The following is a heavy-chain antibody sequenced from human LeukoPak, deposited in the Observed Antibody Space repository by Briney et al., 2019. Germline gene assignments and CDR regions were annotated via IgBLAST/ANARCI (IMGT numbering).Heavy chain of an antibody. CDR3: AREPVYSGYAPGDY. D-gene: IGHD5-12*01. CDR2: IRYDGSNK. Sequence: GGSLRLSCAASGFTFSSYGMHWVRQAPGKGLEWVAFIRYDGSNKYYADSVKGRFTISRDNSKNTLYLQMNSLRAEDTAVYYCAREPVYSGYAPGDYWGQGTLVTVSS. CDR1: GFTFSSYG. V-gene: IGHV3-30*02. J-gene: IGHJ4*02.